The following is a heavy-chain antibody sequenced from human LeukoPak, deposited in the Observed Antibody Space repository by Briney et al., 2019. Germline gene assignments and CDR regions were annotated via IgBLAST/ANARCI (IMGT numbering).Heavy chain of an antibody. CDR2: INAYNGNT. D-gene: IGHD3-10*01. V-gene: IGHV1-18*01. Sequence: GASLKVSCKASGYTFTSYGISWVRQATGQALEWMGWINAYNGNTNYAQKLQGRVTMTTDTSTSTAYMELRSLRSDDTAVYYCARVKTNYYGSGSSVYYYYYMDVWGKGTTVTVSS. CDR3: ARVKTNYYGSGSSVYYYYYMDV. CDR1: GYTFTSYG. J-gene: IGHJ6*03.